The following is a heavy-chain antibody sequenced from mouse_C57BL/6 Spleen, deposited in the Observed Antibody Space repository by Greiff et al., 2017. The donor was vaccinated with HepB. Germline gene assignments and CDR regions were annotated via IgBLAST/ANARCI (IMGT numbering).Heavy chain of an antibody. D-gene: IGHD1-1*01. CDR2: FHPYNDDT. Sequence: VQLQQSGAELVKPGASVKMSCKASGYTFTTYPLEWMKQNHGKSLEWIGNFHPYNDDTKYNEKFKGKATLTVEKSSSTVYLELSRLTSDDSAVYYCARGDYGSSYPNWYFDVWGTGTTVTVSS. CDR3: ARGDYGSSYPNWYFDV. V-gene: IGHV1-47*01. J-gene: IGHJ1*03. CDR1: GYTFTTYP.